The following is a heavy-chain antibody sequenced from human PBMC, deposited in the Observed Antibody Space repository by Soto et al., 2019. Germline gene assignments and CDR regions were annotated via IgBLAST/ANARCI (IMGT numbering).Heavy chain of an antibody. CDR2: INAGNGNT. V-gene: IGHV1-3*01. D-gene: IGHD6-13*01. J-gene: IGHJ5*02. CDR1: GYTFTSYA. Sequence: ASVKVSCKASGYTFTSYAMHWVLQAPGQRLEWMGWINAGNGNTKYSQKFQGRVTITRDTSASTAYMELSSLRSEDTAVYYCARVRYSSRNWFDPWGQGTLVTVSS. CDR3: ARVRYSSRNWFDP.